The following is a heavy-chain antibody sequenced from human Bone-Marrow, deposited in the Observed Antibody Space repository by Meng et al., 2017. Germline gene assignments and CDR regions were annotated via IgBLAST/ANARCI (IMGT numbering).Heavy chain of an antibody. V-gene: IGHV1-2*02. CDR3: ARFGATWHATVYYGVDV. Sequence: ASVKVSCKASGYTFTGHYMHWVRQAPGQGLEWMGWINPNSGGTKYAQNFQGRVTMTRDTSINTAYMELSSLRSDDTAVYYCARFGATWHATVYYGVDVWGQGATVTVSS. J-gene: IGHJ6*02. CDR2: INPNSGGT. D-gene: IGHD3-16*01. CDR1: GYTFTGHY.